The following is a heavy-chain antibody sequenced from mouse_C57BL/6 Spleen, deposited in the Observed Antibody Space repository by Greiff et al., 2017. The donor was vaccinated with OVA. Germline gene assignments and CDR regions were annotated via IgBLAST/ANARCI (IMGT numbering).Heavy chain of an antibody. J-gene: IGHJ3*01. Sequence: EVQLQQSGPELVKPGASVKISCKASGYTFTDYYMNWVKQSPGKSLEWIGDINPNNGGTSYNQKFKGKATLTVDKSSSTAYMELRSLTSEDSAVYYCARGREGWFAYWGQGTLVTVSA. CDR1: GYTFTDYY. CDR3: ARGREGWFAY. CDR2: INPNNGGT. V-gene: IGHV1-26*01.